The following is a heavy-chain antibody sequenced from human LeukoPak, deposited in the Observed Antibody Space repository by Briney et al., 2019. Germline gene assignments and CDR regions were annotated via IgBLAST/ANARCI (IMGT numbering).Heavy chain of an antibody. V-gene: IGHV1-2*02. CDR2: INPNSGGT. CDR3: ARVEVVTGAMGRRIQVKWFDP. Sequence: ASVKVSCKASGYTLTGYYIHWVRQAPGQGLEWMGWINPNSGGTNYAQEFQGRVTMTRDTSISTAYMELSRLRSDDTAIYYCARVEVVTGAMGRRIQVKWFDPWGQGTLVTVSS. CDR1: GYTLTGYY. J-gene: IGHJ5*02. D-gene: IGHD2-2*01.